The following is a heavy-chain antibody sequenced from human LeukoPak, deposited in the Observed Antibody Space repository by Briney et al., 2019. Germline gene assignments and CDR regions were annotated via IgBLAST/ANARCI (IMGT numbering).Heavy chain of an antibody. J-gene: IGHJ2*01. Sequence: PGGSLRLSCAASGITFSSLWMSWFRQAPGKGLEWVADIKHDGTEEHYVASVKGRFTISRDNAKLYLQMNSLRAEDTAMYYCAGGQGWHFDLRGRGTLITVSS. D-gene: IGHD2-15*01. CDR3: AGGQGWHFDL. V-gene: IGHV3-7*01. CDR1: GITFSSLW. CDR2: IKHDGTEE.